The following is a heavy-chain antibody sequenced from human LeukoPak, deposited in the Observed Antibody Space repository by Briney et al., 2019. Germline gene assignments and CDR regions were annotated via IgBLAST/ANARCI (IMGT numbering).Heavy chain of an antibody. J-gene: IGHJ4*02. CDR1: GFTFSSYA. V-gene: IGHV3-23*01. D-gene: IGHD3-22*01. CDR3: AKFPPGVFGSYDSPYWFDY. CDR2: ISGSGGST. Sequence: GGSLGLSCAASGFTFSSYAMSWVRQAPGKGLEWVSAISGSGGSTYYADSVKGRFTISRDNSKNTLYLQMNSLRAEDTAVYYCAKFPPGVFGSYDSPYWFDYWGQGTLVTVSS.